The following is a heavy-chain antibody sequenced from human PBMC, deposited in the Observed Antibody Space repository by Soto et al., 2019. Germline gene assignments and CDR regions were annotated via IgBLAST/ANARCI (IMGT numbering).Heavy chain of an antibody. V-gene: IGHV4-39*01. D-gene: IGHD3-3*01. Sequence: QLQLQESGPGLVKPSETLSPTCTVSGGSISSSSYYWGWIRQPPGKGLEWIGSIYYSGSTYYNPSHESRVTISVDTSKNQFSLKLSSVTAADTAVYYCARLRVAATWYWGQGTLVTVSS. CDR1: GGSISSSSYY. CDR3: ARLRVAATWY. J-gene: IGHJ4*02. CDR2: IYYSGST.